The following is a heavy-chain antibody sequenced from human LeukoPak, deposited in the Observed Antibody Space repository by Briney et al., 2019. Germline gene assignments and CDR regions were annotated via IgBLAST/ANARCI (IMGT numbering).Heavy chain of an antibody. CDR3: ARAIGESLLPPLYYYYGMDV. J-gene: IGHJ6*02. V-gene: IGHV4-4*02. D-gene: IGHD3-10*01. Sequence: GSTNYNPSLKSRVTISVDKSQIQFSLKLSSVTAAHTAVYYCARAIGESLLPPLYYYYGMDVWGQGTTVTVSS. CDR2: GST.